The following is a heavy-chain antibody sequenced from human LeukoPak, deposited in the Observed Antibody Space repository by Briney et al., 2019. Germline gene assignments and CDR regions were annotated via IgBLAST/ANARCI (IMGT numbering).Heavy chain of an antibody. CDR2: ISGSGGST. CDR3: AKDYYDSSGYPMEVGYYFDY. J-gene: IGHJ4*02. CDR1: GFTFSSYA. V-gene: IGHV3-23*01. D-gene: IGHD3-22*01. Sequence: GGSLRLSCAASGFTFSSYAMSWVRQAPGKGLEWVSAISGSGGSTYYADPVKGRFTISRDNSKNTLYLQMNSLRAEDTAVYYCAKDYYDSSGYPMEVGYYFDYWGQGTLVTVSS.